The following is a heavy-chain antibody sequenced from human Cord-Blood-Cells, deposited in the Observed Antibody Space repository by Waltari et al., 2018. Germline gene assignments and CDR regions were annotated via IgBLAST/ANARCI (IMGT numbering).Heavy chain of an antibody. J-gene: IGHJ4*02. CDR1: GYTLTELS. D-gene: IGHD6-13*01. CDR3: ATDQDGSWYYFDY. CDR2: VDTEDGET. V-gene: IGHV1-24*01. Sequence: QVQLVQSGAEVKKPGASVKVSCKVSGYTLTELSMHWVRQAPGKGLEWMGGVDTEDGETIYAQKCQGRVTMTEDTSTDAAYMERSRLRSEDTAVYYCATDQDGSWYYFDYWGQGTLVTVSS.